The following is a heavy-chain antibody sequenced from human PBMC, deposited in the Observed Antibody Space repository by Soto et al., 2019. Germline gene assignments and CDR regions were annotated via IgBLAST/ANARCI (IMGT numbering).Heavy chain of an antibody. CDR2: INHSGST. Sequence: PSETLSLTCAVYGGSFCGYYWSWIRQPPGKGLEWIGEINHSGSTNYNPSLKSRVTISVDTSKNQFSLKLSSVTAADTAVYYCARGGFTDRVVAAHTRRSRCFDPWGQGTLVTVSS. D-gene: IGHD2-15*01. J-gene: IGHJ5*02. CDR3: ARGGFTDRVVAAHTRRSRCFDP. CDR1: GGSFCGYY. V-gene: IGHV4-34*01.